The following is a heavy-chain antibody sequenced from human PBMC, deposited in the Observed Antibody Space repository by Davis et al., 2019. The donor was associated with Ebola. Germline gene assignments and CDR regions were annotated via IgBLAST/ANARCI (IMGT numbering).Heavy chain of an antibody. V-gene: IGHV3-30*03. CDR1: GFTFSSYG. D-gene: IGHD2-15*01. Sequence: GGSLRLSCAASGFTFSSYGMHWVRQAPGKGLEWVAVISYDGSNKYYADSVKGRFTISRDNSKNTLYLQMNSLRAEDTAVYYCASPLVSGYYYGMDVWGQGTTVTVSS. CDR2: ISYDGSNK. CDR3: ASPLVSGYYYGMDV. J-gene: IGHJ6*02.